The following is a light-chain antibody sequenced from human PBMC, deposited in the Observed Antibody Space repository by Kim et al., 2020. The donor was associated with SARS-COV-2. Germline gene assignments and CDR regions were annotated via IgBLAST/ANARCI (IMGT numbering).Light chain of an antibody. Sequence: ASVKHTCTLSTGHNNYAIAWLRQQPGKGPRYLMRLYSDGRHTKGDGIPDRFSGSTSGSEYSLTISSLQSEDEADYYCQTWGSGIAVFGGGTQLTVL. J-gene: IGLJ2*01. CDR1: TGHNNYA. CDR2: LYSDGRH. CDR3: QTWGSGIAV. V-gene: IGLV4-69*01.